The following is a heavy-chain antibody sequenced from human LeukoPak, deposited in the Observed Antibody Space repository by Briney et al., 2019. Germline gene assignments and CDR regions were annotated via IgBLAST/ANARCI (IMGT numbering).Heavy chain of an antibody. D-gene: IGHD1-26*01. CDR3: AGYSGSLQYFQH. J-gene: IGHJ1*01. Sequence: PSETLSLTCAVYGGSFSGYYWSWIRQPPGKGLEWIGYIYHSGSTYYNPSLKSRVTISVNRSKNQFSLKLSSVTAADTAVYYCAGYSGSLQYFQHWGQGTLITVSS. CDR1: GGSFSGYY. V-gene: IGHV4-30-2*01. CDR2: IYHSGST.